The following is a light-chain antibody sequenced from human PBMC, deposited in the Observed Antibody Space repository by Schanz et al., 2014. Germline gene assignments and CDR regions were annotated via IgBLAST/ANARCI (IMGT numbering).Light chain of an antibody. CDR2: GAS. CDR3: QQSYSTPYT. J-gene: IGKJ2*01. V-gene: IGKV3-15*01. CDR1: QTVSNN. Sequence: EIVMTQSPATLSVSPGERGTLSCRASQTVSNNLAWYQQKPGQTPRLLIYGASTRATGIPAKFSGSGSGTEFTLTISSLQPEDFATYYCQQSYSTPYTFGQGTKLEIK.